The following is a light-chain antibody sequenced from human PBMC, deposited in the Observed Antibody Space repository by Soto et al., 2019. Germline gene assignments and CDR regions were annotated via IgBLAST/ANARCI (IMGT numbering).Light chain of an antibody. CDR3: TSYASGSSHVV. J-gene: IGLJ2*01. Sequence: QSALTQPASVSGSPGQSITLSCTGTSSDIGGYDYVSWYQRHPGKAPKLIIYDVNNRPSGVSNRFSGSKSGNTASLTTSGRQADDEADYYCTSYASGSSHVVFGGGTKLTVL. CDR1: SSDIGGYDY. CDR2: DVN. V-gene: IGLV2-14*01.